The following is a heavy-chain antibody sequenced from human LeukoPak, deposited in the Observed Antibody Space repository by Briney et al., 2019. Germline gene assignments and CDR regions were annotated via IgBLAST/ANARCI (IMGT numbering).Heavy chain of an antibody. V-gene: IGHV1-18*01. D-gene: IGHD2-2*01. Sequence: ASVKVSCKASGGTFSSYAISWVRQAPGQGLEWMGWISAYNGNTNYAQKLQGRVTMTTDTSTSTAYMELRSLRSDDTAVYYCARSLYCSSTSCPPDYWGQGTLITVSS. J-gene: IGHJ4*02. CDR2: ISAYNGNT. CDR1: GGTFSSYA. CDR3: ARSLYCSSTSCPPDY.